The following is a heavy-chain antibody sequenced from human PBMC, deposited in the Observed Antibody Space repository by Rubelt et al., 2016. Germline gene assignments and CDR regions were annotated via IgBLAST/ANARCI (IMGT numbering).Heavy chain of an antibody. CDR3: ARDYGDYYYYYMDV. J-gene: IGHJ6*03. D-gene: IGHD4-17*01. CDR2: IYYSGST. CDR1: GGSISSYY. V-gene: IGHV4-59*01. Sequence: QVQLQESGPGLVKPSETLSRTCTVSGGSISSYYWSWIRQPPGKGLEWIGYIYYSGSTNYNPSLKSRVTISVDTSKNQFSLKLSSAIAADTAVYYCARDYGDYYYYYMDVWGKGTTVTVSS.